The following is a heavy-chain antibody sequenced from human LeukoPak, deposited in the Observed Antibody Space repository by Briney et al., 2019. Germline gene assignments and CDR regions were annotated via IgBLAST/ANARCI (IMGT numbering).Heavy chain of an antibody. Sequence: PSETLSLTCTVSGGSISSYFWSWIRQPPGKGLEWIGYIYYRGSTNYNPSLKSRVTISLDTSKDQFSLKLSSVTAADTAVYYCASEGVVKGYFDYWGQGTLVTVSS. CDR2: IYYRGST. J-gene: IGHJ4*02. CDR1: GGSISSYF. D-gene: IGHD3-3*01. CDR3: ASEGVVKGYFDY. V-gene: IGHV4-59*01.